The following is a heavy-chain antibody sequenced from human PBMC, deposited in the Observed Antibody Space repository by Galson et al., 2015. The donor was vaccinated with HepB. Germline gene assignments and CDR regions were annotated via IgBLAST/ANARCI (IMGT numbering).Heavy chain of an antibody. J-gene: IGHJ3*02. D-gene: IGHD1-26*01. CDR2: FDPEDGET. CDR3: ATGIRIPGATDAFDI. CDR1: GYTLTELS. Sequence: SVKVSCKVSGYTLTELSMHWVRQAPGKGLEWMGGFDPEDGETIYAQKFQGRVTMTEDTSTDTAYMELSSLRSEDTAVYYCATGIRIPGATDAFDIWGQGTMVTVSS. V-gene: IGHV1-24*01.